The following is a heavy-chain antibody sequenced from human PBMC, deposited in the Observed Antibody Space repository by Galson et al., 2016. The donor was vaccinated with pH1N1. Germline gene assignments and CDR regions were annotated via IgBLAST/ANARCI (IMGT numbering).Heavy chain of an antibody. Sequence: SLRLSCAASGFAFNYFAMTWVRQAPGKGLVWVSSINGRGTSTYYTDSVKGRFTISRDNSRSTLYLQLSALTVDETAVYYCAKEGRWYGGNWFDPWGQGTLVTVSS. CDR1: GFAFNYFA. D-gene: IGHD3-10*01. CDR2: INGRGTST. J-gene: IGHJ5*02. CDR3: AKEGRWYGGNWFDP. V-gene: IGHV3-23*01.